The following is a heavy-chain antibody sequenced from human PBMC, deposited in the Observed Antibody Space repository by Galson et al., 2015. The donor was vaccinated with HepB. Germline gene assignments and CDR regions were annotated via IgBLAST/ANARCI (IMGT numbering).Heavy chain of an antibody. CDR2: ISSSGRST. Sequence: SLRLSCAASTFTFSSYAMSWVRQAPGKGLEWVSVISSSGRSTYYADSVKGRFTISRDNSRSALYLQMNSLRAEDTAIYYCAKGNYGDFAYLDCWGQGTLVTVSS. CDR3: AKGNYGDFAYLDC. CDR1: TFTFSSYA. J-gene: IGHJ4*02. D-gene: IGHD4-17*01. V-gene: IGHV3-23*01.